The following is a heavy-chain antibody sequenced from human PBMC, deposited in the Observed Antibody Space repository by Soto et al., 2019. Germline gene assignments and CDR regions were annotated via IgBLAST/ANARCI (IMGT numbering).Heavy chain of an antibody. CDR1: GYTFTSYA. D-gene: IGHD1-26*01. V-gene: IGHV1-3*05. Sequence: QVHLVQSGAEEKKPGASVKVSCKASGYTFTSYAIHWVRQAPGQRLEWMGWIIADNGNTKYSQKFQGRVTITRDVSANPAFLELISLRSEDTAVYYCARGSGSFFPYFNYWSQGTLVTVSS. CDR2: IIADNGNT. CDR3: ARGSGSFFPYFNY. J-gene: IGHJ4*02.